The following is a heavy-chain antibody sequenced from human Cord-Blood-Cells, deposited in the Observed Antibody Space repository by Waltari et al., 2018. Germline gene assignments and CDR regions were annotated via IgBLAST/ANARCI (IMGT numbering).Heavy chain of an antibody. D-gene: IGHD6-13*01. J-gene: IGHJ4*02. CDR3: ARGTIAAAGNFDY. Sequence: QVQLGQSGAEVKKTGASVKVSCQASGYTFTGSYMHWVRQAPGQGLEWRGRINPNSGGTNYAQKFQGRVTMTRDTSISTAYMELSRLRSDDTAVYYCARGTIAAAGNFDYWGQGTLVTVSS. V-gene: IGHV1-2*06. CDR2: INPNSGGT. CDR1: GYTFTGSY.